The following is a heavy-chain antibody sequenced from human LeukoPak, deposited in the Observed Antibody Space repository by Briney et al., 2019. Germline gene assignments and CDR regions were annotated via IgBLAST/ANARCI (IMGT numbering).Heavy chain of an antibody. J-gene: IGHJ3*02. CDR1: GYTFTSYG. Sequence: ASVKVSCKASGYTFTSYGISWVRQAPGQGLEWMGWISAYNGNTNYAQKLQGRVTMTTDTSTSTAYMELRSLRADDTAVYYCARETSGPHLYDAFDIWGQGTMVTVSS. CDR2: ISAYNGNT. V-gene: IGHV1-18*01. D-gene: IGHD6-19*01. CDR3: ARETSGPHLYDAFDI.